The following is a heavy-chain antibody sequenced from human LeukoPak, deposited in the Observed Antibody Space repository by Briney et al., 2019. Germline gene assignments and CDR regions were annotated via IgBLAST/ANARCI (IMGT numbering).Heavy chain of an antibody. D-gene: IGHD3-3*01. CDR3: AREEESGSGITIFGVAQGYFDY. Sequence: SVKVSCKASGGTFSSYTISWVRQAPGQGLEWMGRIIPILGIANYAQKFQGRVTITADKSTSTAYMELSSLRSEDTAVYYCAREEESGSGITIFGVAQGYFDYWGQGTLVTVSS. CDR2: IIPILGIA. V-gene: IGHV1-69*04. J-gene: IGHJ4*02. CDR1: GGTFSSYT.